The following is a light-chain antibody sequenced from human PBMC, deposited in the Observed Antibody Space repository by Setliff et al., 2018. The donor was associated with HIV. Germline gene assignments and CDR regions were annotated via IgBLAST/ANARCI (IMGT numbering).Light chain of an antibody. CDR3: SSYTTTNTLV. J-gene: IGLJ2*01. V-gene: IGLV2-18*02. CDR2: EVT. CDR1: NSDVGSYNR. Sequence: QSVLTQPPSVSGSPGQSVTISCTGTNSDVGSYNRVSWYQQTPGTAPKLMIFEVTHRPSGVPDRFSGSKSGNTASLTISWLQAEDESDYYCSSYTTTNTLVFGGGTKVTVL.